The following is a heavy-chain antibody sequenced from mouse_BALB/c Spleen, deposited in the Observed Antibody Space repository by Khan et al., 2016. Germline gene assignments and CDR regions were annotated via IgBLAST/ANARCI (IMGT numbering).Heavy chain of an antibody. CDR1: GYTFTSYV. J-gene: IGHJ1*01. Sequence: VQLQQPGPELVKPGASVKMSCKASGYTFTSYVIHWVKQKPGQGLEWIGYINPYNDDTKYNEKFKGKATLTSDKSSSTAYMELSRLTSEDSAVYYCARFDYDGDWYFDVWGAGTTVTVSS. CDR3: ARFDYDGDWYFDV. V-gene: IGHV1S136*01. D-gene: IGHD2-4*01. CDR2: INPYNDDT.